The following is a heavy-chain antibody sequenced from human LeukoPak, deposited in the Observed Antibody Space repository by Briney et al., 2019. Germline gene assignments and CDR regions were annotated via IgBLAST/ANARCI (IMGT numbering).Heavy chain of an antibody. J-gene: IGHJ4*02. CDR2: ISSSSSYI. Sequence: GGSLRLSCAASGFTFSSYSMNWVRQAPGKGLEWVSSISSSSSYIYYADSVKGRFTISRDNAKNSLYLQMNRLRAEATAVYYCARAEPITMVRGVITQENFDYWGQGTLVTVSS. CDR3: ARAEPITMVRGVITQENFDY. D-gene: IGHD3-10*01. CDR1: GFTFSSYS. V-gene: IGHV3-21*01.